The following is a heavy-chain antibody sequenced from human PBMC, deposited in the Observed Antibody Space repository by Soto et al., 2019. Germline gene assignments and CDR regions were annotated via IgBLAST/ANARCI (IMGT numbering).Heavy chain of an antibody. J-gene: IGHJ5*02. CDR2: ISSSSSYI. D-gene: IGHD2-2*01. V-gene: IGHV3-21*01. CDR1: GFTFSSYS. Sequence: WGSLRLSCSASGFTFSSYSMNWFRQAPGKGLEWVSSISSSSSYIYYADSVKGRFTISRDNAKNSLYLQMNSLRAEDTAVYYCARGLPAANWFDPWGQGTLVTVSS. CDR3: ARGLPAANWFDP.